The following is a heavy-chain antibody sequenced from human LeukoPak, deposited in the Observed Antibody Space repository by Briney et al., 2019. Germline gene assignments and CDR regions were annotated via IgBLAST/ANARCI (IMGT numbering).Heavy chain of an antibody. Sequence: PGGSLRLSCAASGFTFRSYEMNWVRQAPGKGLEWVSYISSSGSTIKYADSVKGRFTISRDNSKNTLYLQMNSLRAEDTAVYYCARRPGLERYYFDYWGQGTLVTVSS. CDR1: GFTFRSYE. CDR2: ISSSGSTI. J-gene: IGHJ4*02. D-gene: IGHD1-1*01. V-gene: IGHV3-48*03. CDR3: ARRPGLERYYFDY.